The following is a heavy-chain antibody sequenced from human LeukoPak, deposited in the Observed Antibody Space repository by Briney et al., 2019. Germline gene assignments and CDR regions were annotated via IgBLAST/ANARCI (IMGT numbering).Heavy chain of an antibody. V-gene: IGHV3-48*03. D-gene: IGHD1-14*01. Sequence: EGSLRLSCAASGFTFSSYEMIWVRQAPGKGLEWVSYISSSGSTIYYADSVKGRFTISRDNAKNSLYLQMNSLRAEDTAVYYCAKDRNFASNLFDYWGQGTLVTVSS. CDR3: AKDRNFASNLFDY. CDR1: GFTFSSYE. CDR2: ISSSGSTI. J-gene: IGHJ4*02.